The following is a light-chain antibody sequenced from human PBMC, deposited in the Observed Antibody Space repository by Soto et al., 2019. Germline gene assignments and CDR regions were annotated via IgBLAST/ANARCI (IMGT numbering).Light chain of an antibody. CDR3: QTWGTGIHVV. CDR2: VDSDGSH. V-gene: IGLV4-69*01. Sequence: QLVLTQSPSASASLGASVKLTCTLSSCHSSYAIAWHQQQPEKGRRYLMKVDSDGSHTRGDAIPDRFSGSSSWAERYLTISGLQSEDEADYACQTWGTGIHVVFGGGTKPTLL. CDR1: SCHSSYA. J-gene: IGLJ2*01.